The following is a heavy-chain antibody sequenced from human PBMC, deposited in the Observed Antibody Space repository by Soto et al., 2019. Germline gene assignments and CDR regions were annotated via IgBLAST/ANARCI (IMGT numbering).Heavy chain of an antibody. CDR1: GDSFNNDG. Sequence: QVQLVQSGAEVKKPGSSVKVSCKASGDSFNNDGVNWVRQAPGQGLEWVGGIIPHFGPAKYPQKFQGRDTITADTPTNTVFMALLSLTSDDTAIYYCARGALLDWHNYFALDVWGQGTSVTVSS. J-gene: IGHJ6*02. CDR3: ARGALLDWHNYFALDV. CDR2: IIPHFGPA. V-gene: IGHV1-69*06. D-gene: IGHD3-9*01.